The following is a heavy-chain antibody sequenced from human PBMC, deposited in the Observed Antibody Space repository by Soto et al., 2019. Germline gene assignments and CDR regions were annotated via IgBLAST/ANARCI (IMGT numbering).Heavy chain of an antibody. V-gene: IGHV4-39*01. Sequence: QLQLQESGPGLVKPSETLSLTCTVSGGSISSSSYYWGWIRQPPGKGLEWIGSIYYSGSTYYNPSLKSRVTISVDTSKNHFSLKLSSVTAADTAVYYCASSWRGRMVRGVISPSISSAFDPWGQGTLVTVSS. CDR1: GGSISSSSYY. D-gene: IGHD3-10*01. CDR2: IYYSGST. CDR3: ASSWRGRMVRGVISPSISSAFDP. J-gene: IGHJ5*02.